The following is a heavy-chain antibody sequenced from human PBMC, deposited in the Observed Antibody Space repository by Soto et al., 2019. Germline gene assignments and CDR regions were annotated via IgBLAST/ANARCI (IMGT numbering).Heavy chain of an antibody. CDR3: ARVPGNYDSSGYLDY. V-gene: IGHV1-46*01. CDR1: GYTFTSHY. J-gene: IGHJ4*02. CDR2: INPSGGTT. Sequence: ASVKVSCKASGYTFTSHYMHWVRQAPGQGLEWMGIINPSGGTTSYAQKFQGRLTMTRDTSTSTVYMELSSLRSEDTAVYYCARVPGNYDSSGYLDYWGQGTLVTVSS. D-gene: IGHD3-22*01.